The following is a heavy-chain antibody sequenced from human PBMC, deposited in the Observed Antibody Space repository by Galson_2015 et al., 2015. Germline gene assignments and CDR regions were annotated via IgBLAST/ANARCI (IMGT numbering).Heavy chain of an antibody. Sequence: SVKVSCKASGGTFSNSAINWVRQAPGQGLEWMGGIVPVFDTSNFAQKFQGRVTFTADESTSTAYMELSSLTYDDTAVYYCARGSGNFYDSSGLDYWGQGTLITVSS. CDR2: IVPVFDTS. V-gene: IGHV1-69*13. CDR3: ARGSGNFYDSSGLDY. CDR1: GGTFSNSA. J-gene: IGHJ4*02. D-gene: IGHD3-22*01.